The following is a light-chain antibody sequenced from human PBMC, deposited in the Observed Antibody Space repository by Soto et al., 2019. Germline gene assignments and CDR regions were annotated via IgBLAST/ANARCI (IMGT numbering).Light chain of an antibody. CDR3: QQYGSSPVT. Sequence: EIVLTQSPGTLSLSPGERATLSCRASQRVSSSYLAWYQQKPGQAPRLLIYGASSRTTGITDRFSGSGSGTDLTLTISILEPEDFAVYFCQQYGSSPVTFGQGTRLEIK. CDR2: GAS. CDR1: QRVSSSY. V-gene: IGKV3-20*01. J-gene: IGKJ5*01.